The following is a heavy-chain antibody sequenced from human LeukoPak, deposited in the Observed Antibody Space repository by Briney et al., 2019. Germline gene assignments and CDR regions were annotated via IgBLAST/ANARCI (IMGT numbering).Heavy chain of an antibody. Sequence: SQTLSLTCTVSGGSISSGGYYWSWIRQHPGKGLEWIGYIYYSGSTYSNPSLKSRVTISVDTSKHQFSLKLSSVTAADTAVYYCARAVGEYYYDSSGSRTGGYFDYWGQGTLVTVSS. J-gene: IGHJ4*02. D-gene: IGHD3-22*01. CDR2: IYYSGST. CDR3: ARAVGEYYYDSSGSRTGGYFDY. V-gene: IGHV4-31*03. CDR1: GGSISSGGYY.